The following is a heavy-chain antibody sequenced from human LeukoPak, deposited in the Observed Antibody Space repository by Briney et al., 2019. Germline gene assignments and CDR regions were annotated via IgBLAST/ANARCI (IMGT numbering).Heavy chain of an antibody. CDR2: LSYDGSYK. V-gene: IGHV3-30*04. J-gene: IGHJ4*02. CDR1: GFTFSNYA. CDR3: AREYSSWYYFDY. D-gene: IGHD6-13*01. Sequence: GGSLRLSCAASGFTFSNYAMHWVRQAPGMGLEWLAVLSYDGSYKYYSDSVKGRFTITRDNSKNTLYLQMNSLRAEDTAVYYCAREYSSWYYFDYWGQGTLVTVSS.